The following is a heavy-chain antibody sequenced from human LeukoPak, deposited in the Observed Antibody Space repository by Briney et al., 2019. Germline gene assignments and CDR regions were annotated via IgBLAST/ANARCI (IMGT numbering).Heavy chain of an antibody. Sequence: SQTLSLTCTVSGGSISSGDYYWSWIRQPPGKGLEWIGYIYYSGSTYYNPSLKSRVTISVDTSKNQFSLKLSSVPAADTAVYYCARGSYYYDSSGYYHWFDPWGQGTLVTVSS. J-gene: IGHJ5*02. CDR3: ARGSYYYDSSGYYHWFDP. D-gene: IGHD3-22*01. CDR2: IYYSGST. V-gene: IGHV4-30-4*01. CDR1: GGSISSGDYY.